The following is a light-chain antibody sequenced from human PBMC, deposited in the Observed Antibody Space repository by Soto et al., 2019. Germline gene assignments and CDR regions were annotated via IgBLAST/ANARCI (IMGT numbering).Light chain of an antibody. V-gene: IGLV2-8*01. Sequence: QSALTQPPSASGSPGQSVTISCTGASSDVGGYNYVSWYQQHPGKAPKLMIYEVNKRPSGVPDRFSGSKFGNPASLTVSGIQGEDEADYYCSSYGGSNNLVFGGGTKVTVL. CDR3: SSYGGSNNLV. J-gene: IGLJ2*01. CDR1: SSDVGGYNY. CDR2: EVN.